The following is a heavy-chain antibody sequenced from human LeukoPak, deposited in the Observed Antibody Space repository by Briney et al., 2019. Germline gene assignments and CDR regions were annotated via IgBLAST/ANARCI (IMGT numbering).Heavy chain of an antibody. CDR3: ARDAGSGWYYFDS. D-gene: IGHD6-19*01. V-gene: IGHV4-4*07. CDR2: LYPSGRT. J-gene: IGHJ4*02. Sequence: SETLSLTCTVSGGSISLSFWSWLRQPAGKGLEWVGRLYPSGRTENNPSLKSRVSISIDAPKSQFSLRLTSVTAADTAVYFCARDAGSGWYYFDSWGQGTRVTVSS. CDR1: GGSISLSF.